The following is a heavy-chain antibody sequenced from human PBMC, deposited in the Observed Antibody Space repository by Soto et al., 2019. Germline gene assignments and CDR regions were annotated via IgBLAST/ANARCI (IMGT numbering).Heavy chain of an antibody. J-gene: IGHJ6*01. CDR3: ARDKDRPQLGGNYYYIMDV. CDR1: GGTFSTAA. D-gene: IGHD3-3*02. Sequence: QVQVEQSGAEVKKPGSSVKVSCKASGGTFSTAAISWVRQAPGQGLEWMEGIMPIFRTADYAQKFQGRVTITADESSTTAYLELRSLRSEDTAVYYCARDKDRPQLGGNYYYIMDVWGQGTTVTVSS. V-gene: IGHV1-69*12. CDR2: IMPIFRTA.